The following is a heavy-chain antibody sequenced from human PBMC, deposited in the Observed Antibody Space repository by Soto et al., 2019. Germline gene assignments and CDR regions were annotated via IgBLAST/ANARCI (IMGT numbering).Heavy chain of an antibody. J-gene: IGHJ5*02. Sequence: GASVKVSCKASGYTFTSYAMHWVRQAPGQRLEWMGWINAGNGNTKYSQKFQGRVTITRDTSASTAYMELSSLRSEDTAVYYCARGIVVVPAAVDWFDPWGQGTLVTVSS. V-gene: IGHV1-3*01. CDR2: INAGNGNT. D-gene: IGHD2-2*01. CDR3: ARGIVVVPAAVDWFDP. CDR1: GYTFTSYA.